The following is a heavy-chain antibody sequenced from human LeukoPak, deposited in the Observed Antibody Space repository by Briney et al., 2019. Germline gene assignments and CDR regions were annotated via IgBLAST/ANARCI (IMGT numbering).Heavy chain of an antibody. CDR3: ARTAFSSPI. D-gene: IGHD2-21*02. CDR2: INHSGST. J-gene: IGHJ4*02. Sequence: SETLSLTCAVYGGSFSGYYWSWIRQPPGKGLEWIGEINHSGSTNYNPSLKSRVTISVDTSKNQFSLQLSSVTPTDTAVYYCARTAFSSPIWGQGTLVTVSS. V-gene: IGHV4-34*01. CDR1: GGSFSGYY.